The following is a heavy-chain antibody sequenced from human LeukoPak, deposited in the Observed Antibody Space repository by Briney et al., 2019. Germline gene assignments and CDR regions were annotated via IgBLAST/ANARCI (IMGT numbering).Heavy chain of an antibody. J-gene: IGHJ4*02. V-gene: IGHV3-30*01. D-gene: IGHD1-26*01. CDR3: ARARGATTKYYFDY. CDR1: GFTFSSYA. CDR2: ISYDGSNK. Sequence: GGSLRLSYAASGFTFSSYAMHWVRQAPGKGLEWVAVISYDGSNKYYADSVKGRFTISRDNSKNTLYLQMNSLRAEDTAVYYCARARGATTKYYFDYWGQGTLVTVSS.